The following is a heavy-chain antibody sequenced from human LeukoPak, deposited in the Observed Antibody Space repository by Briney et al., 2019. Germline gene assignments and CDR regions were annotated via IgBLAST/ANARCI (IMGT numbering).Heavy chain of an antibody. Sequence: ASVKVSCKASGYTFTSYYMHWVRQAPGQGLEWMGWINPNSGGTNYAQKFQGRVTMTRDTSISTAYMELSRLRSDDTAVYYCARDGAPYCSGGSCYSAWFDPWGQGTLVTVSS. CDR1: GYTFTSYY. J-gene: IGHJ5*02. CDR2: INPNSGGT. CDR3: ARDGAPYCSGGSCYSAWFDP. V-gene: IGHV1-2*02. D-gene: IGHD2-15*01.